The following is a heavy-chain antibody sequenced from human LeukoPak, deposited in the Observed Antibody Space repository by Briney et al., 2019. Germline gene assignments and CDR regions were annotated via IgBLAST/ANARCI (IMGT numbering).Heavy chain of an antibody. Sequence: ASVKVSCKASGYTFTSYGISWVRQAPGQGLEWMGWISAYNGNTKSTQKLQGRLAMTKDTSTSTAYMELTGLTSDDTAVYYCARVHYYYDSSGYSDDFDYWGQGTLVTVSS. J-gene: IGHJ4*02. CDR3: ARVHYYYDSSGYSDDFDY. CDR1: GYTFTSYG. V-gene: IGHV1-18*01. CDR2: ISAYNGNT. D-gene: IGHD3-22*01.